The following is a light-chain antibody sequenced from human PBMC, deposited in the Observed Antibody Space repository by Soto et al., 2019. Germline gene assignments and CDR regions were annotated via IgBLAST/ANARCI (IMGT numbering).Light chain of an antibody. V-gene: IGKV3-15*01. J-gene: IGKJ2*01. CDR1: QSVSNN. CDR2: GAS. Sequence: EILMTQSPATLSVSPGDRATLSCRASQSVSNNLAWYQQRPGQAPRLLIYGASTRATGIPARFSGSGSGTEFTLTISSLQSEDFATYYCQQFNTYSYNFGQGTKLEIK. CDR3: QQFNTYSYN.